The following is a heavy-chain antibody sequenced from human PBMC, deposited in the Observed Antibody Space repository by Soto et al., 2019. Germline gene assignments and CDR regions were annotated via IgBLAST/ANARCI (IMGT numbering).Heavy chain of an antibody. CDR3: AKESWGPNYYYYGMDV. CDR2: ISGSGGST. CDR1: GFTFSSYA. V-gene: IGHV3-23*01. D-gene: IGHD3-16*01. J-gene: IGHJ6*02. Sequence: GGSLRLSCAASGFTFSSYAMSWVRQAPGKGLEWVSAISGSGGSTYYADSVKGRFTISRDNSKNTLYLQMNSLRAEDTAVYYCAKESWGPNYYYYGMDVWGQGTTVTVSS.